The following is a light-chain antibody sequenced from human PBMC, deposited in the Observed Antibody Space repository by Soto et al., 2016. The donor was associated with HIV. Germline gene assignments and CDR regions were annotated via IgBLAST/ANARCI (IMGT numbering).Light chain of an antibody. CDR1: QSLLHSDGKTY. CDR2: EIS. J-gene: IGKJ2*01. V-gene: IGKV2-29*03. CDR3: MQGSHWPGAMYT. Sequence: DIVMTQTPLSLSVTPGQAASISCKSSQSLLHSDGKTYFYWFLQKPGQSPQLLIHEISRRFSRVPERFSGSGSGTDFTLKISKVEAEDVGVYYCMQGSHWPGAMYTFGQGTKLEI.